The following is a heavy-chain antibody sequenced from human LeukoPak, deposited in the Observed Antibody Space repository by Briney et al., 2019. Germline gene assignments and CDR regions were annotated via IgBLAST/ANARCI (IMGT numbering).Heavy chain of an antibody. Sequence: PGGFLRLSCAASGFTFSSYWMSWVRQAPGKGLEWVANIKQDGSEKYYADSVKGRFTISRDNAKNSLYLQMNSLRAEDTAVYYCARVRGFSGAYFDYWGQGTLVTVSS. V-gene: IGHV3-7*01. CDR2: IKQDGSEK. J-gene: IGHJ4*02. CDR1: GFTFSSYW. CDR3: ARVRGFSGAYFDY. D-gene: IGHD1-26*01.